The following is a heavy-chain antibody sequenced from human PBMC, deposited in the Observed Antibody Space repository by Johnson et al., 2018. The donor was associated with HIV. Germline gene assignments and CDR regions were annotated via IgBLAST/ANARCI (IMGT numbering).Heavy chain of an antibody. J-gene: IGHJ3*02. CDR2: ISGSGGST. CDR1: GFTFSSYW. V-gene: IGHV3-23*04. CDR3: AKGGGSGWSDAFDI. Sequence: VQLVESGGGLVKPGGSLRLSCAASGFTFSSYWMTWVRQAPGKGLDWVSTISGSGGSTYSADSVKGRFTISRDNSENTLYLQMNSLRAEDTAVYYCAKGGGSGWSDAFDIWGQGTMVTVSS. D-gene: IGHD6-19*01.